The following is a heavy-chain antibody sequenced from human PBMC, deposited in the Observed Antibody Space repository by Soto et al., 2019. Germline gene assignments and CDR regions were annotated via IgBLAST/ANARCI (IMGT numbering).Heavy chain of an antibody. CDR1: GVSFSGYY. J-gene: IGHJ5*02. CDR3: ASVVVAASWLDP. CDR2: INHSGST. Sequence: SESLSLTCAVYGVSFSGYYWSWIRQPPGKGLEWIGEINHSGSTNYNPSLKSRVTISVDTSKNQFSLKLSSVTAADTAVYYCASVVVAASWLDPWGQGTLVTVSS. D-gene: IGHD2-15*01. V-gene: IGHV4-34*01.